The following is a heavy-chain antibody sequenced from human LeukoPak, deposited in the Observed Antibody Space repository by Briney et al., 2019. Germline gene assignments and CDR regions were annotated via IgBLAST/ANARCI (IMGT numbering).Heavy chain of an antibody. Sequence: PGGSLRLSCAASGFTVSSNYMSWVRQAPGKGLEWVSVIYSGGSTYYADPVKGRFTISRDNSKNTLYLQMNSLRAEDTAVYYCARDLTVGATIDAFDIWGQGTMVTVSS. J-gene: IGHJ3*02. D-gene: IGHD1-26*01. CDR3: ARDLTVGATIDAFDI. V-gene: IGHV3-66*01. CDR1: GFTVSSNY. CDR2: IYSGGST.